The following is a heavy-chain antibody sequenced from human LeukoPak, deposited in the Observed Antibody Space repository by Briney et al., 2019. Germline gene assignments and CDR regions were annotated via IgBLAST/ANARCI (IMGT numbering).Heavy chain of an antibody. CDR1: GYSFTSYW. CDR2: IYPGDSDT. Sequence: PGESLKIFCKGSGYSFTSYWIGWVRQMPGKGLEWMGIIYPGDSDTRYSPSFQGQVTISADKSISTAYLQWSSLKASDTAMYYCARIPVYYDSSGYYYEAGYYYYGMDVWGQGTTVTVSS. V-gene: IGHV5-51*01. D-gene: IGHD3-22*01. J-gene: IGHJ6*02. CDR3: ARIPVYYDSSGYYYEAGYYYYGMDV.